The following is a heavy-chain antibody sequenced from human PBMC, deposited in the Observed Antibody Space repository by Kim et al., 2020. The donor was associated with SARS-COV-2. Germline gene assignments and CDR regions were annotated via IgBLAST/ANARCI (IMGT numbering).Heavy chain of an antibody. D-gene: IGHD3-22*01. V-gene: IGHV3-74*01. CDR3: ARRYYYDGSDNYAFDI. J-gene: IGHJ3*02. Sequence: DTLKSRFTISRDNAKNTLYLQMNSLGAEDTAVYYCARRYYYDGSDNYAFDIWGQGTMVTVSS.